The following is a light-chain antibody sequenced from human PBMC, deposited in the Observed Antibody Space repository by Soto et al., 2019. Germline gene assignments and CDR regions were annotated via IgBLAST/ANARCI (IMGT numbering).Light chain of an antibody. V-gene: IGKV1-39*01. J-gene: IGKJ4*01. Sequence: DIQITQSPSSLSASLVDRVTITCRTSQSISNYLNWYQQKPGKAPKILIYGASNLQSGVPSRFSGSGSGTDFTLTINSLQPEDFATYYCQQSYSIPTFGGGTKVDI. CDR1: QSISNY. CDR3: QQSYSIPT. CDR2: GAS.